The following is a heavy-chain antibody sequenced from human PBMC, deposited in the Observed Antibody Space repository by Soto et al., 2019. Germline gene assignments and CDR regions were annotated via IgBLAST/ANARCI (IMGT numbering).Heavy chain of an antibody. Sequence: SGPTLVNPTQTLTLTCTFSGFSLSTSGVGVGWIRQPPGKALEWLALIYWDDDKRYSPSLKSRLTITKDTSKNQVVLTMTNMDPVDTATYYCAHRPVGYDSSGYTYFDYWGQGTLVTVYS. CDR3: AHRPVGYDSSGYTYFDY. J-gene: IGHJ4*02. D-gene: IGHD3-22*01. CDR1: GFSLSTSGVG. CDR2: IYWDDDK. V-gene: IGHV2-5*02.